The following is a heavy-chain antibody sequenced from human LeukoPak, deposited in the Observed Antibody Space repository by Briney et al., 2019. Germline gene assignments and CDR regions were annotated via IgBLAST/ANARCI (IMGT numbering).Heavy chain of an antibody. CDR3: ASEGNYDSSGYSRYNYYYMDV. V-gene: IGHV1-69*05. Sequence: SVKVSCKASGGTFSSYAISWVRQAPGQGLEWMGGIIPALGTAHYAQKFQGRVTLTTDESTTTAYMELRSLRSEDTAVYYCASEGNYDSSGYSRYNYYYMDVWGKGTAVTVSS. J-gene: IGHJ6*03. D-gene: IGHD3-22*01. CDR1: GGTFSSYA. CDR2: IIPALGTA.